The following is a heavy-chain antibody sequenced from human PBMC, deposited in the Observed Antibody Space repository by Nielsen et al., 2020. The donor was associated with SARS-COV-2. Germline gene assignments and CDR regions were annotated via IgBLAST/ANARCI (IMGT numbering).Heavy chain of an antibody. CDR3: ARAPYGSGAYSWFDP. CDR1: GFTFSNHW. Sequence: GESLKISCGASGFTFSNHWIHWVRQGPGTGLVWVSYINNDGTHTLYADSVKGRFSISRDNSKNTLYLQMSSLRAEDTAVYYCARAPYGSGAYSWFDPWGQGTLVTVSS. CDR2: INNDGTHT. D-gene: IGHD3-10*01. J-gene: IGHJ5*02. V-gene: IGHV3-74*01.